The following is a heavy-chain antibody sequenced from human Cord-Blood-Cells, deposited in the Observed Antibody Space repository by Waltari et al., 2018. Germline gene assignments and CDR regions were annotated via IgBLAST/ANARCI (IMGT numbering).Heavy chain of an antibody. J-gene: IGHJ3*02. D-gene: IGHD1-26*01. V-gene: IGHV3-30-3*01. CDR1: GFTFSSYA. CDR3: ARAPGGSYSDAFDI. Sequence: QVQLVESGGGVVQPGRSLRLSCAASGFTFSSYAMHWVRQAPGKGLEWVAVISYDGSNKYYADSVKGRFTISGDNSKNTLYLQMNSLRAEDTAVYYCARAPGGSYSDAFDIWGQGTMVTVSS. CDR2: ISYDGSNK.